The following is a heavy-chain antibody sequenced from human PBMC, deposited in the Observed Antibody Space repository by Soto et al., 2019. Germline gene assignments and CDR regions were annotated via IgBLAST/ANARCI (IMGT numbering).Heavy chain of an antibody. J-gene: IGHJ6*02. D-gene: IGHD3-10*01. CDR2: IRSKANSYVT. Sequence: GGSLRLSCAASGFTFSGSAMHWVRQASGKGLEWVGRIRSKANSYVTAYAASVKGRLTISRDDSKNTSYLQMNRLKTEDTAVHSCIRHPYAVRGGYYGMDVWGRGTTVTVSS. CDR3: IRHPYAVRGGYYGMDV. V-gene: IGHV3-73*01. CDR1: GFTFSGSA.